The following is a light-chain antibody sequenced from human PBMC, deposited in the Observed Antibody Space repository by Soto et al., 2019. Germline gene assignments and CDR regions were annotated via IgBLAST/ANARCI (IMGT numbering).Light chain of an antibody. CDR2: GAS. J-gene: IGKJ1*01. CDR1: QSVSNNY. Sequence: EVGLSRSPGTLSMTPGERATLSCRASQSVSNNYLAWYQQKPGQAPRLLIYGASNRATGIPDRFSGSVSGTDFTLTISRLEPEDFAVYYCQQYGSSGTFGQGTNVDIK. CDR3: QQYGSSGT. V-gene: IGKV3-20*01.